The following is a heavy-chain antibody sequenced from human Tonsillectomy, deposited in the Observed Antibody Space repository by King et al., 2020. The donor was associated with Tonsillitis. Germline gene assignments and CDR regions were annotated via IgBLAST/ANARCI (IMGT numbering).Heavy chain of an antibody. Sequence: VQLVESGGGLVQPGWSLRLSCAASGFTFSSYAMSWVRQSPGKGLEWVSAISCSGGSTYYADSVKGRFTIYRDNSKNTMYLQMNSLRDEDTAVYYCAKDWGSKGVVITHDAFDIWGQGTMVTVSS. CDR3: AKDWGSKGVVITHDAFDI. D-gene: IGHD3-22*01. V-gene: IGHV3-23*04. CDR1: GFTFSSYA. J-gene: IGHJ3*02. CDR2: ISCSGGST.